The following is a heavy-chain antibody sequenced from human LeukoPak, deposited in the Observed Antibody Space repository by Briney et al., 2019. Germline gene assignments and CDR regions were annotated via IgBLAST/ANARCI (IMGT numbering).Heavy chain of an antibody. Sequence: SVKVSCKASGYTFTSYDINWVRQATGQGLEWMGGIIPIFGTANYAQKFQGRVTITADESTSTAYMELSSLRSEDTAVYYCARTIAVAGALDYWGQGTLVTVPS. CDR2: IIPIFGTA. CDR1: GYTFTSYD. V-gene: IGHV1-69*13. D-gene: IGHD6-19*01. J-gene: IGHJ4*02. CDR3: ARTIAVAGALDY.